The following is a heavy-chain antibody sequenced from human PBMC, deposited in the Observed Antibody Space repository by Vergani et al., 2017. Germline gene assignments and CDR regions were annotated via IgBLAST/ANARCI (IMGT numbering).Heavy chain of an antibody. J-gene: IGHJ4*02. CDR1: GFTFSNYG. CDR3: AKVGGGDFDY. D-gene: IGHD2-21*01. CDR2: IRDDGSNK. V-gene: IGHV3-30*02. Sequence: QVQLVESGGGVVQPGGSLRLSCAASGFTFSNYGMHWVRQAPGKGLEWVAFIRDDGSNKYYADSVKGRFTISRDNSKNTLYLQMNRLKAEDTAVYYCAKVGGGDFDYWSQGSLVTVSS.